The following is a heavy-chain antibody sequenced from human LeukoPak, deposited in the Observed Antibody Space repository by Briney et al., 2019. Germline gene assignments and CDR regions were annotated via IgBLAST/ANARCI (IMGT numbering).Heavy chain of an antibody. D-gene: IGHD1-26*01. CDR3: ARGTNPLNPNSGSYQDFDY. Sequence: GGSLRLSCAASGFTFSSYDMHWVRQATGKGLEWVSAIGTAGDTYYPGSVKGRFTISRENAKNSLYLQMNSLRAGDTAVYYCARGTNPLNPNSGSYQDFDYWGQGTLVTVSS. CDR2: IGTAGDT. V-gene: IGHV3-13*01. CDR1: GFTFSSYD. J-gene: IGHJ4*02.